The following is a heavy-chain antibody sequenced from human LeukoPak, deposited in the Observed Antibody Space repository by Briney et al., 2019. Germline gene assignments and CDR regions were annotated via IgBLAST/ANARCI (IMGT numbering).Heavy chain of an antibody. Sequence: GGSLRLSCAASGFTFSSYAVSWVRQTPGEGLEWVSDLRGGGGSTYYADSVKGRFTISRDNSKNTLYLQLNSLRAEDTALYYCAKMDYGSGSYYVLNSPDYWGQGTLVTVSS. CDR1: GFTFSSYA. CDR3: AKMDYGSGSYYVLNSPDY. D-gene: IGHD3-10*01. V-gene: IGHV3-23*01. J-gene: IGHJ4*02. CDR2: LRGGGGST.